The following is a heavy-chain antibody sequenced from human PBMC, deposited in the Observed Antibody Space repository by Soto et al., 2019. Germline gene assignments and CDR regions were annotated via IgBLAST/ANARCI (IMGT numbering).Heavy chain of an antibody. D-gene: IGHD5-18*01. CDR1: GFIFTDNL. CDR3: ARDIQSVGPRANDAFDV. Sequence: QVQLVQSGAELKKPGASVNISCTASGFIFTDNLINWVRQAPGQGLEWMGWINPDTGNTRYSETFQGRVTISRHSSASIAYLELSGLKNEDTALYFCARDIQSVGPRANDAFDVWGQGTMITVSS. J-gene: IGHJ3*01. CDR2: INPDTGNT. V-gene: IGHV1-3*01.